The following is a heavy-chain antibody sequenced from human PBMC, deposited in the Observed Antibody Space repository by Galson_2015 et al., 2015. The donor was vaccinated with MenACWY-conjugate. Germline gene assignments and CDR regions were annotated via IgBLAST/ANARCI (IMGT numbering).Heavy chain of an antibody. V-gene: IGHV4-31*03. Sequence: TLSLTCSVSGASLSSGGYYWSWIRQHPGKGLEWIGHIHYSGRNYCNPSLQSRISMSVDTSKNRFSLTLNSVTAADTAVYYCARDGYCGGDCFSTDRAYYYYMDVWGRGTTVTVYS. CDR3: ARDGYCGGDCFSTDRAYYYYMDV. CDR2: IHYSGRN. D-gene: IGHD2-21*01. J-gene: IGHJ6*03. CDR1: GASLSSGGYY.